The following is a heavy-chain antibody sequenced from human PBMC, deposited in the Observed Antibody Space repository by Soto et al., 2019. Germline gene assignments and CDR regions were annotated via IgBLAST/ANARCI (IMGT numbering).Heavy chain of an antibody. D-gene: IGHD2-8*01. CDR2: IYYSGST. V-gene: IGHV4-39*01. J-gene: IGHJ4*02. Sequence: SETRSLTCTGTRDSISSRSYYWGWILQPPVKGLEWIGSIYYSGSTYNNPSLRSRVSMSIDTSKDQFSLKLKSVTAADTALYFCGRQQTSVVPTAYFELWGPGSLVTVSS. CDR3: GRQQTSVVPTAYFEL. CDR1: RDSISSRSYY.